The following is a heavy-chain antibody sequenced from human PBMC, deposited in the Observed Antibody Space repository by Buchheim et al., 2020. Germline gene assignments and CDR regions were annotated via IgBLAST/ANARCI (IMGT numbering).Heavy chain of an antibody. J-gene: IGHJ5*02. Sequence: QVQLVESGGGVVQPGRSLRLSCAASGFTFSSYGMHWVRQAPGKGLEWVAVISYDGSNKYYADSVKGRFTIARDNSKNKLYLQMNSLGAEDTAVYYCAKDPSGDIVVVPAASTNWFDPWGQGTL. CDR1: GFTFSSYG. D-gene: IGHD2-2*01. CDR3: AKDPSGDIVVVPAASTNWFDP. CDR2: ISYDGSNK. V-gene: IGHV3-30*18.